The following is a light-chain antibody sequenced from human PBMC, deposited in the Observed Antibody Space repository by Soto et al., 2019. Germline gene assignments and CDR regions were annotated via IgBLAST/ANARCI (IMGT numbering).Light chain of an antibody. CDR3: QQYSPYSART. J-gene: IGKJ1*01. CDR1: QNIGSW. CDR2: KAS. Sequence: DIQMTQSPSTLSASVGDRVTVTCRASQNIGSWVAWYQQKPGKAPNLLIYKASTLENGVPSRFNGTVSGTEFTLPISSLQPDDFATYYCQQYSPYSARTFGQGTKVEVK. V-gene: IGKV1-5*03.